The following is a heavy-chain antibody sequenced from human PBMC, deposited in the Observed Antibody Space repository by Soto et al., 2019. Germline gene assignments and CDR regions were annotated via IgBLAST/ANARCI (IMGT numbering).Heavy chain of an antibody. CDR2: INPSGGST. V-gene: IGHV1-46*03. Sequence: ASVKVSCKASGYTFTSYYMHWVRQAPGQGLEWMGIINPSGGSTSYAQKFQGRVTMTRDTSTSTVYMELSSLRSEDTAVYYCARDPYYDFWSGYPDYWGQGTLVPSPQ. D-gene: IGHD3-3*01. CDR3: ARDPYYDFWSGYPDY. CDR1: GYTFTSYY. J-gene: IGHJ4*02.